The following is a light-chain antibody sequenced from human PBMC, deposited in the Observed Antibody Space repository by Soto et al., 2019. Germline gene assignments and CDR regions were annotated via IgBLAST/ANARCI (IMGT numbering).Light chain of an antibody. CDR3: QKYNRGPIT. V-gene: IGKV1-27*01. J-gene: IGKJ5*01. CDR1: QGISNY. Sequence: DIQMTQSPSSLSASVGDRVTITCRASQGISNYLAWYQQKPGKVPKLLIYAASTLQSGVPSRFSGSVSGTDFTLTIRSLQPEDVATYYCQKYNRGPITFGQGTRLGIK. CDR2: AAS.